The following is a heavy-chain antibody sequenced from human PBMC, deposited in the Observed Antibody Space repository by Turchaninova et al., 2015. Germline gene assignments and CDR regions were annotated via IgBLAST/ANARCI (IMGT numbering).Heavy chain of an antibody. CDR1: GYNFAIYS. J-gene: IGHJ6*02. V-gene: IGHV1-3*01. CDR3: ARRGDYYGLDV. CDR2: INSGNGNK. Sequence: QVQLVQPGAEVKTPGASVKLSCKPSGYNFAIYSLHWVRQAPGQRLYWMAYINSGNGNKWHSQKFQGRLTLSRDTSASTAYMELSSLRSEDTAVYYCARRGDYYGLDVWGQGTTVTVSS.